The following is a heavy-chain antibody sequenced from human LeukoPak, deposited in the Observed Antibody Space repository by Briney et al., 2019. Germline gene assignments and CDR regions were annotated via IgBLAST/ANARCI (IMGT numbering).Heavy chain of an antibody. CDR1: GGTFSSYA. CDR3: ASDRRSTSDTFDY. D-gene: IGHD2-2*01. J-gene: IGHJ4*02. V-gene: IGHV1-69*06. Sequence: GSSVNVSCKASGGTFSSYAISWVRQAPGQGLEWMGGIIPIFCTANYAQKFQGRVTITADKSTSTAYMELSSLRSEDTAVYYCASDRRSTSDTFDYWGQGTLVTVSS. CDR2: IIPIFCTA.